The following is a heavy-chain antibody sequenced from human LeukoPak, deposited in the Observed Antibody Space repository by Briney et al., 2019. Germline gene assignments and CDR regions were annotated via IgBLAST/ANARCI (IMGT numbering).Heavy chain of an antibody. Sequence: GGSLRLSCAASGFTVSSYYMSWVRQAPGKGLEWVSVIYSGGSTYYEASVKGRFTISRNNSKNPLYLQMNSLRPEDTALYYCAKEGDYYGSGSHRDAFDMWGQGTMVTVSS. J-gene: IGHJ3*02. CDR2: IYSGGST. V-gene: IGHV3-66*01. CDR1: GFTVSSYY. CDR3: AKEGDYYGSGSHRDAFDM. D-gene: IGHD3-10*01.